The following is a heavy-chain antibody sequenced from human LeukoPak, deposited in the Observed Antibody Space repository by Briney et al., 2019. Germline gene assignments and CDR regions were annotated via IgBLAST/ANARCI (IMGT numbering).Heavy chain of an antibody. D-gene: IGHD2-15*01. Sequence: GGSLRLSCAASGFTFSSYGMHWVRQAPGKGLEWVAVIWYDGSNKYYADSVKGRFTISRDNAKNSLYLQMNSLRAEDTAVYYCAAGASRYCSGGSCYHYYGMDVWGQGTTVTVSS. J-gene: IGHJ6*02. CDR2: IWYDGSNK. CDR1: GFTFSSYG. CDR3: AAGASRYCSGGSCYHYYGMDV. V-gene: IGHV3-33*03.